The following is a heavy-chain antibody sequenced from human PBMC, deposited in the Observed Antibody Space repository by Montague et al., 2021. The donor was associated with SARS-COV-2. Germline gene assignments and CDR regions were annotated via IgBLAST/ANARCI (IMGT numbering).Heavy chain of an antibody. Sequence: RLSCAASGFTFSSYAMSWVRQAPGKGLEWVSGVTGSGDNTFYADSVKGRFSISRDNSKNTLFLQMSSLRAEDTAVYYCAKNRIAVAGPGAVHYWGQGTLVTVSS. CDR3: AKNRIAVAGPGAVHY. CDR1: GFTFSSYA. D-gene: IGHD6-19*01. V-gene: IGHV3-23*01. CDR2: VTGSGDNT. J-gene: IGHJ4*02.